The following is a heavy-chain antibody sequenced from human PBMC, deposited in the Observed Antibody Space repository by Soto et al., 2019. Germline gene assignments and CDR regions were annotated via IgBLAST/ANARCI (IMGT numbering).Heavy chain of an antibody. CDR3: AKRRLNTITSLSDY. V-gene: IGHV3-15*01. CDR2: IKSKTDGGTT. D-gene: IGHD2-2*01. CDR1: GFTFSNAW. Sequence: GGSLRLSCAASGFTFSNAWMSWVRQAPGKGLEWVGRIKSKTDGGTTDYAAPVKGRFTISRDDSKNTLCLQMNSLRDDDTAIYYCAKRRLNTITSLSDYWGQGVQVTVSS. J-gene: IGHJ1*01.